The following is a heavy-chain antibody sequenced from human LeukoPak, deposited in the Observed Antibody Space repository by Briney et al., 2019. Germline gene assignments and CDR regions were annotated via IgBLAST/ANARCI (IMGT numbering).Heavy chain of an antibody. Sequence: GGSLRLSCAASGFTFNDYYMSWIRQAPGKGLGWLSYINIGGTNTHYADSVKGRFTISRDNAKKSLYLEMNNLRAEDTAVYYCATDGAGFDTWGQGVLVTVSS. CDR3: ATDGAGFDT. CDR2: INIGGTNT. V-gene: IGHV3-11*05. CDR1: GFTFNDYY. J-gene: IGHJ5*02.